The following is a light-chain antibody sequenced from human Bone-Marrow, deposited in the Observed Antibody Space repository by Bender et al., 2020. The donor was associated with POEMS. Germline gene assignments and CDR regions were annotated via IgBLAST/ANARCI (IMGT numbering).Light chain of an antibody. CDR3: GSYTLNTVPV. J-gene: IGLJ3*02. V-gene: IGLV1-44*01. CDR2: SNY. Sequence: QSVLTQPPSASGTPGQSAIISCSGTDSNFGGNNVNWYQHLPGTAPRLVVYSNYQRPSGVPARFSGSKSGTSASLAISDIQSEDEADYFCGSYTLNTVPVFGGGTKVTVL. CDR1: DSNFGGNN.